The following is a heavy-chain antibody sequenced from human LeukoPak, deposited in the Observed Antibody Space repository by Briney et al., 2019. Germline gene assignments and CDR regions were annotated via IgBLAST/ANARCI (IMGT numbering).Heavy chain of an antibody. CDR3: ARDREQQLVHPYYFDY. D-gene: IGHD6-13*01. V-gene: IGHV3-33*01. CDR2: IWYDGSNK. Sequence: GSLRLSCAASGFTFSSYGMHWVRQAPGKGLEWVAVIWYDGSNKYYADSVKGRFTISRDNSKNTLYLQMNSLRAEDTAVYYCARDREQQLVHPYYFDYWGQGTLVTVSS. CDR1: GFTFSSYG. J-gene: IGHJ4*02.